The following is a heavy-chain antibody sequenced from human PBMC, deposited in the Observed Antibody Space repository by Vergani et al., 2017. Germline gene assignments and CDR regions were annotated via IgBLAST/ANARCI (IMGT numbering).Heavy chain of an antibody. J-gene: IGHJ4*02. D-gene: IGHD3-22*01. CDR2: ISAYNGNT. CDR1: GYTFTSYG. V-gene: IGHV1-18*01. CDR3: ARDLARVHNYYDSSGHPTVCGY. Sequence: QVQLVQSGAEVKKPGASVKVSCKASGYTFTSYGISWVRQAPGQGLEWMGWISAYNGNTNYAQKLQGRVTMTTDTSTSTAYMWLRSLRSDDTAVYYCARDLARVHNYYDSSGHPTVCGYWGQGTLVTVSS.